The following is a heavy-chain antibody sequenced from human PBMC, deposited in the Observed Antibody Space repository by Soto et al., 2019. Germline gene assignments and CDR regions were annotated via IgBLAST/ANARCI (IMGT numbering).Heavy chain of an antibody. CDR2: ISYDGSNK. D-gene: IGHD6-19*01. J-gene: IGHJ6*02. CDR3: AREYPSGWYLYYGMDV. V-gene: IGHV3-30-3*01. CDR1: GFTFSSYA. Sequence: QVQLVESGGGVVQPGRSLRLSCAASGFTFSSYAMHWVRQAPGKGLEWVAVISYDGSNKYYADSVKGRFTISRDNSKNTLYLQMNSLRAEDTAVYYCAREYPSGWYLYYGMDVWGQGTTVTVSS.